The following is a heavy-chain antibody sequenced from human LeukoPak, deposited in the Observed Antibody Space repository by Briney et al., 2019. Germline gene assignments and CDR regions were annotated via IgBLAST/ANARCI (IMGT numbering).Heavy chain of an antibody. CDR1: GYTFTGYY. J-gene: IGHJ4*02. Sequence: ASVKVSCKASGYTFTGYYMHWVRQAPGQGLEWMGWINPNSGGTNCAQKFQGRVTMTRDTSISTAYMELSRLRSDDTAVYYCAKDVGSSTPRDNWGQGTLVTVSS. CDR2: INPNSGGT. V-gene: IGHV1-2*02. D-gene: IGHD2-2*01. CDR3: AKDVGSSTPRDN.